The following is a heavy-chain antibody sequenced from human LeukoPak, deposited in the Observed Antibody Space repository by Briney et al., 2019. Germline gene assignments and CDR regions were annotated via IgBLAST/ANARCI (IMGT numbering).Heavy chain of an antibody. CDR3: TTDQGGDILTGC. CDR2: IKRNTDGGTT. CDR1: GFTFSNAW. J-gene: IGHJ4*02. Sequence: PGGSLRLSCAASGFTFSNAWMSWVRQAPGRGLEWVGHIKRNTDGGTTNYAVPVKGRFSISRDDSKNMLYLQMNTLKTEDTAVYYCTTDQGGDILTGCWGQGTLVTVSS. V-gene: IGHV3-15*06. D-gene: IGHD3-9*01.